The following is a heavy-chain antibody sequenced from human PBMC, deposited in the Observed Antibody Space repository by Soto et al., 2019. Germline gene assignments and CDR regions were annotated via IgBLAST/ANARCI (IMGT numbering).Heavy chain of an antibody. CDR3: ARTKGQWLDSSFDI. CDR1: GGAISSYY. V-gene: IGHV4-59*01. Sequence: PSETLALTCTVSGGAISSYYWSWIRQPPGKGLEWIGYIYYSGNTNYNPSLKSRVTISVDTSNNQFSLKLSSLTAADTAVYYCARTKGQWLDSSFDIWGQGTKVTVSS. J-gene: IGHJ3*02. D-gene: IGHD6-19*01. CDR2: IYYSGNT.